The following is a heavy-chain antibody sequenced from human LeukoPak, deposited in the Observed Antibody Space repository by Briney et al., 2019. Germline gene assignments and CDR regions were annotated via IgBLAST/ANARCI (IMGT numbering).Heavy chain of an antibody. CDR3: ARHPTNTSGRYAHFDY. V-gene: IGHV1-18*01. D-gene: IGHD6-19*01. CDR2: ISGYNGGT. Sequence: ASVTVSFKASGYTFTHHGITWVRQAPAQGLEWMGWISGYNGGTHFAQNFRGRITMTTDTATSTAYMELRSLTSDDTAVYYCARHPTNTSGRYAHFDYWGEGALVTVSS. CDR1: GYTFTHHG. J-gene: IGHJ4*02.